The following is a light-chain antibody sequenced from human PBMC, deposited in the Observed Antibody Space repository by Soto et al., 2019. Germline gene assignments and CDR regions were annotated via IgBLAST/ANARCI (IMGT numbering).Light chain of an antibody. Sequence: QSVLTQPPSVSGAPGQRVTISCTGSNSNIGTNYDVHWYKQLPGTAPKLLVYGNNNRPSGVPDRFSGSKSGTSASLAITGLQAEDEADYFCQSYDTSLSGSVFGGGIKLTVL. CDR1: NSNIGTNYD. J-gene: IGLJ3*02. CDR3: QSYDTSLSGSV. CDR2: GNN. V-gene: IGLV1-40*01.